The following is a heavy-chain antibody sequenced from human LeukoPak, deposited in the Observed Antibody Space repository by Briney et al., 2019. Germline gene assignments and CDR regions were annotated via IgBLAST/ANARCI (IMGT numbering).Heavy chain of an antibody. Sequence: GGSLRLSFAASGFTFSSYAMHWVRQAPGKGLEWVAVISYDGSNKYYADSVKGRFTISRDNSKNTLYLQMNSLRAEDTAVYYCARAQGYSYGPDIWGQGTMVTVSS. V-gene: IGHV3-30-3*01. D-gene: IGHD5-18*01. CDR1: GFTFSSYA. CDR3: ARAQGYSYGPDI. J-gene: IGHJ3*02. CDR2: ISYDGSNK.